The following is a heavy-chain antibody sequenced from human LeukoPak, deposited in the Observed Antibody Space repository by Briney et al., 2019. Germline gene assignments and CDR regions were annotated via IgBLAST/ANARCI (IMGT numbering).Heavy chain of an antibody. V-gene: IGHV4-4*07. CDR2: IYTSGST. CDR3: ARGSRIVAIDY. J-gene: IGHJ4*02. D-gene: IGHD5-12*01. CDR1: GGSISSYY. Sequence: PSETLSLTCTVSGGSISSYYWSWIRQPAGKGLEWIGRIYTSGSTNYNPSLKSRVTISVDKSKNQFSLKLSSVTAADTAVYYCARGSRIVAIDYWGQGTLATVSS.